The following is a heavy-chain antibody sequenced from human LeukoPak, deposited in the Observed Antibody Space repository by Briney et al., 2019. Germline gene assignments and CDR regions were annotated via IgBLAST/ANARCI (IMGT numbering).Heavy chain of an antibody. CDR1: GASVTTSGFF. CDR3: ARFTLYESGRYFPDY. J-gene: IGHJ4*02. V-gene: IGHV4-39*01. Sequence: SETLSLTCTVSGASVTTSGFFWGWIRQPPGKGLEWIGNIYNTGRTYQNTSLKRRVALSLDTSENLFSLSLNSVTAADTAVYYCARFTLYESGRYFPDYWGRGTLVIVSS. D-gene: IGHD3-10*01. CDR2: IYNTGRT.